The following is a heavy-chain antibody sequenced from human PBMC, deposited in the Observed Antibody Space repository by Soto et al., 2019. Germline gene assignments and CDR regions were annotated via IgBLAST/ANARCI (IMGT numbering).Heavy chain of an antibody. J-gene: IGHJ1*01. Sequence: EVQLVESGGGLVKPGGSLRLSCAASGFTFSNAWLSWVRQAPGKGLDWVGRIKSKTAGGTTDYAAPVKGRFTISRDDSKNTLHLQIHSLKTEDTAVYYWATRPTFSNAGRKKSPQQWGQGTLVTVSS. CDR2: IKSKTAGGTT. V-gene: IGHV3-15*01. CDR1: GFTFSNAW. D-gene: IGHD3-10*01. CDR3: ATRPTFSNAGRKKSPQQ.